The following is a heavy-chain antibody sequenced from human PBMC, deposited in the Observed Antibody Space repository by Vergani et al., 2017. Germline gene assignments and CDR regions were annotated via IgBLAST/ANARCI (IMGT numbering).Heavy chain of an antibody. D-gene: IGHD1-26*01. J-gene: IGHJ4*02. V-gene: IGHV4-39*01. CDR1: GGSISSSSYY. CDR3: ARGLWKFGPSGSYYGY. CDR2: IYYSGST. Sequence: QLQLQESGPGLVKPSETLSLTCTVSGGSISSSSYYWGWIRQPPGKGLEWIGSIYYSGSTYYNPSLKSRVTISVDTSKNQFSLKLSSVTAADTAVYYCARGLWKFGPSGSYYGYWGQGTLVTVSS.